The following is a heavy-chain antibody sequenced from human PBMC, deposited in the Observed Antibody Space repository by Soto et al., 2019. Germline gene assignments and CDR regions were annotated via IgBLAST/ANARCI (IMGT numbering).Heavy chain of an antibody. CDR3: ASRAFVVVPADRGVNDY. J-gene: IGHJ4*02. V-gene: IGHV4-34*01. CDR2: INHSGST. D-gene: IGHD2-2*01. CDR1: GGSFSGYY. Sequence: PSETLSLTCAVYGGSFSGYYWSWILQPPGKGLEWIGEINHSGSTNYNPSLKSRVTISVDTSKNQFSLKLSSVTAADTAVYYCASRAFVVVPADRGVNDYWGQGTLLTVSS.